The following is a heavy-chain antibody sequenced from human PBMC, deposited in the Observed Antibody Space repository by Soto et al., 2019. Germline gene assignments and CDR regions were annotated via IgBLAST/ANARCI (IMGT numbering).Heavy chain of an antibody. V-gene: IGHV1-69*06. J-gene: IGHJ6*02. CDR3: ARDGSGSGGYYYYGMDV. CDR2: IIPIFGTA. CDR1: GGTFSSYA. D-gene: IGHD3-10*01. Sequence: SVKVSCKASGGTFSSYAISWVRQAPGQGLEWMGGIIPIFGTANYAQKFQGRVTITADKSTSTAYMELSSLRSEDTAAYYCARDGSGSGGYYYYGMDVWGQGTTVTVSS.